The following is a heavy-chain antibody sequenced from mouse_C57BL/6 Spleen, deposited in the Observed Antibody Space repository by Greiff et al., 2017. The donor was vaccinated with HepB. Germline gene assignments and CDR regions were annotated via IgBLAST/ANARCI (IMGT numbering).Heavy chain of an antibody. Sequence: QVQLQQSGAELVRPGASVTLSCKASGYTFTDYEMHWVKQTPVHGLEWIGAIDPETGGTAYNQKFKGKAILTADKSSSTAYMELRSLTSEDSAVYYCTRRGYYYGSSLYWYFDVWGTGTTVTVSS. CDR3: TRRGYYYGSSLYWYFDV. CDR2: IDPETGGT. CDR1: GYTFTDYE. V-gene: IGHV1-15*01. J-gene: IGHJ1*03. D-gene: IGHD1-1*01.